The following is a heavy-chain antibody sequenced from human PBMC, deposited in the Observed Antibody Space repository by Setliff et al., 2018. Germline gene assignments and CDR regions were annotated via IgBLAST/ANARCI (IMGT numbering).Heavy chain of an antibody. J-gene: IGHJ5*02. D-gene: IGHD2-15*01. V-gene: IGHV4-59*01. CDR1: GGSISRSY. CDR3: ARVDEEYCSGGTCYDWFDP. CDR2: IYRSGTT. Sequence: SETLSLTCSVSGGSISRSYWTWIRQAPGKGMEWIGYIYRSGTTNYNPSLKSRLSMSVDTPKNEFSLKLRFVTAADTAVYYCARVDEEYCSGGTCYDWFDPWGPGTLVTVSS.